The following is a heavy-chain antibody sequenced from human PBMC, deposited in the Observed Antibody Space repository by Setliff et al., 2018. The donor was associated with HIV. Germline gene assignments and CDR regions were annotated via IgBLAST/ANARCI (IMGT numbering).Heavy chain of an antibody. D-gene: IGHD2-8*01. Sequence: SETLSLTCTVSGDSISGGGYFWSWVRQHPGKGLEWIGYIYYTGNTYYNPSLKSRITISIDTSKNQFSLKLSSVTAADTAVYYCARHVASNDAVWVYWGAFDIWGQGTMVTVSS. V-gene: IGHV4-31*03. CDR1: GDSISGGGYF. CDR3: ARHVASNDAVWVYWGAFDI. J-gene: IGHJ3*02. CDR2: IYYTGNT.